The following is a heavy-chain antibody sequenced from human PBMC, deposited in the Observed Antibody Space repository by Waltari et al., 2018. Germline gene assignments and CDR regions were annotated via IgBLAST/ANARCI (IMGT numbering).Heavy chain of an antibody. CDR1: GDSMGSRDF. CDR3: ARDRGRGLYLDS. Sequence: QLQLQQSGPGLVKPSESLSLTCAVSGDSMGSRDFWSWVRQSPGKGLEWIGQVHRSGRTNYIPSLASRVTMSIDTSNNQFSLKVTSATAADTAIYYCARDRGRGLYLDSWGQGILVTVSP. J-gene: IGHJ4*02. D-gene: IGHD2-15*01. CDR2: VHRSGRT. V-gene: IGHV4-4*02.